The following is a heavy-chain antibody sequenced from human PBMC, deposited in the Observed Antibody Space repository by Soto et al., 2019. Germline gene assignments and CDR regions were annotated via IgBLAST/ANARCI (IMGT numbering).Heavy chain of an antibody. D-gene: IGHD6-19*01. V-gene: IGHV1-18*01. Sequence: APVTVACKGFVGAFSGYAISWVRLAPGQGLEWMGWISAYNGNTNYAQKLQGRVTMTTDTSTSTAYMELRSLRSDDTAVYYCARRGQRLVADAFDICGQGTIGTGSS. CDR1: VGAFSGYA. CDR2: ISAYNGNT. J-gene: IGHJ3*02. CDR3: ARRGQRLVADAFDI.